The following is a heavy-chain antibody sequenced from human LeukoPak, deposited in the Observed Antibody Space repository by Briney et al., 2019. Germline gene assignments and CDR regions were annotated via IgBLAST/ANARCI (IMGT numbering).Heavy chain of an antibody. CDR3: ARGVWSPRKVHKTYYYYYYMDV. Sequence: SVKVSCKASRGTLTSYAISWVRQAPGQGREWMGGIIPIFGTADYAQKFHGRVTMTTDEATSTAYMELSSLRSEDTAVYYCARGVWSPRKVHKTYYYYYYMDVWGKGTTVTVSS. J-gene: IGHJ6*03. D-gene: IGHD3-3*01. V-gene: IGHV1-69*05. CDR1: RGTLTSYA. CDR2: IIPIFGTA.